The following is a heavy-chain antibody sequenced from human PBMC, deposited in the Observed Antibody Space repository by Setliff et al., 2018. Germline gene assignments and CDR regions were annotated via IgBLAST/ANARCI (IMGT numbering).Heavy chain of an antibody. V-gene: IGHV4-39*01. CDR1: GGSITSSSYY. CDR3: ARGLSYYDSSGNLLAPYAFDI. CDR2: IFWSGTT. Sequence: NPSETLSLTCTVSGGSITSSSYYWGWVRQPPGKGLEWIGTIFWSGTTYYNPSLNSRGTISVDTSKNQFSLKLSSVTAADTAVYYCARGLSYYDSSGNLLAPYAFDIWGQGTMVTVSS. J-gene: IGHJ3*02. D-gene: IGHD3-22*01.